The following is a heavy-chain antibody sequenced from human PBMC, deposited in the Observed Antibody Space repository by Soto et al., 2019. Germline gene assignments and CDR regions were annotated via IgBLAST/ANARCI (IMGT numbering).Heavy chain of an antibody. J-gene: IGHJ5*02. CDR3: ARGGYSSSSPSHNWFDP. V-gene: IGHV1-2*04. CDR2: INPNSGGT. CDR1: GYTFTGYY. Sequence: ASVKVSCTASGYTFTGYYMHWVRQAPGQGLEWMGWINPNSGGTNYAQKFQGWVTMTRDTSISTAYMELSRLRSDDTAVYYCARGGYSSSSPSHNWFDPWGQGTLVTVSS. D-gene: IGHD6-6*01.